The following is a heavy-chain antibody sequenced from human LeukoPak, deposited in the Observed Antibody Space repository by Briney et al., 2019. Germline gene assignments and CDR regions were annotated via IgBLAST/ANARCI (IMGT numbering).Heavy chain of an antibody. V-gene: IGHV4-59*01. D-gene: IGHD5-24*01. J-gene: IGHJ6*03. Sequence: PSETLPLTCTVSGGSISSYYWSWIRQPPGKGLEWIGYIYYSGSTNYNPSLKSRVTISVDTSKNQFSLKLSSVTAADTAVYYCARDKVEGYMDVWGKGTTVTVSS. CDR1: GGSISSYY. CDR3: ARDKVEGYMDV. CDR2: IYYSGST.